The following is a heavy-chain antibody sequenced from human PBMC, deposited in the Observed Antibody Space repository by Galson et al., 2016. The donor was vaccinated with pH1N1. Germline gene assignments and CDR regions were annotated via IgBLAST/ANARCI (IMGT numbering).Heavy chain of an antibody. CDR3: AGVQVSAFFSMDQ. D-gene: IGHD2-8*01. J-gene: IGHJ4*02. Sequence: SLRLSCAGSGFNFSNHWMAWVRQAPGKGLEWVAHVNKEGIEDNYIDSVTGRFIITRDNAKKSVFLQMYSLRGDDTALYYCAGVQVSAFFSMDQWGQGALVTVSS. CDR1: GFNFSNHW. CDR2: VNKEGIED. V-gene: IGHV3-7*03.